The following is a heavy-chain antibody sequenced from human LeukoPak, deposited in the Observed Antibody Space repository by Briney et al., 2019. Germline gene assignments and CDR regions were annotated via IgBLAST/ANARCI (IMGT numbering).Heavy chain of an antibody. Sequence: SETLSLTCSVSGGSITSFYWRWVRQPPGKGLEWIGYRYYSGSTTYNASLKSRGTISFDTSKSQFSLKLISVTAADTAIYYCARVRRDFVTDWGQGTLVTVSS. CDR1: GGSITSFY. V-gene: IGHV4-59*01. J-gene: IGHJ1*01. D-gene: IGHD3-16*02. CDR3: ARVRRDFVTD. CDR2: RYYSGST.